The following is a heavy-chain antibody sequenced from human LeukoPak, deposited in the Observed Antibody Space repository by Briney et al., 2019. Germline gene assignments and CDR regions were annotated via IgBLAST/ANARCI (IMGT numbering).Heavy chain of an antibody. CDR3: ARGGVAALPYYYYGMDV. Sequence: AGGSLRLSFAASGFTFSSYSMNWVRQAPGKGLEWVSSISSSSSYIYYADSVKGRFTISRDNAKNSLYLQMNSLRAEDTAVYYCARGGVAALPYYYYGMDVWGQGTTVTVSS. V-gene: IGHV3-21*01. D-gene: IGHD6-6*01. CDR2: ISSSSSYI. CDR1: GFTFSSYS. J-gene: IGHJ6*02.